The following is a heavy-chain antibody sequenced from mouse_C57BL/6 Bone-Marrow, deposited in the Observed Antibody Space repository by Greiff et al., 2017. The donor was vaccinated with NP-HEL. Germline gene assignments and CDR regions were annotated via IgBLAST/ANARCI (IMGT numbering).Heavy chain of an antibody. CDR1: GFTFSSYG. J-gene: IGHJ3*01. V-gene: IGHV5-6*01. D-gene: IGHD6-1*01. CDR2: ISSGGSYT. CDR3: ARPDSALAWYGY. Sequence: EVKLVESGGDLVKPGGSLKLSCAASGFTFSSYGMSWVRQTPDKRLEWVATISSGGSYTYYPDSVKGRFTISRDNSKNTLYLHMSSLKSEDTAMYYCARPDSALAWYGYWGKGTLVTVSA.